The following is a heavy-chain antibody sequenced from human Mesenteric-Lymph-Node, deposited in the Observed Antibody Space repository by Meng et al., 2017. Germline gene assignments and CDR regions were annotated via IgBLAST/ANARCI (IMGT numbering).Heavy chain of an antibody. J-gene: IGHJ4*02. CDR3: TREGSPQDSTSWYSFDS. Sequence: GESLKISCAGSGFYFSGYSMRWVRQAPGKGLEWVALISYDGINTVYSDSVKGRFTISRDNYRGMVYLQMDSLRPEDTAVYFCTREGSPQDSTSWYSFDSWGQGNLVTVSS. CDR1: GFYFSGYS. CDR2: ISYDGINT. D-gene: IGHD6-13*01. V-gene: IGHV3-30*01.